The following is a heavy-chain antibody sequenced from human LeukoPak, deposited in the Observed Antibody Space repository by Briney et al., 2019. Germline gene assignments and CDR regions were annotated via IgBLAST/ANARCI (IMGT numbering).Heavy chain of an antibody. CDR2: VYYDGGKK. CDR1: GFTFSSYG. CDR3: AKLGFDRSGSHSLVDY. D-gene: IGHD3-10*01. V-gene: IGHV3-30*02. Sequence: GGSVRLSCAASGFTFSSYGLHWVRQPPGKGLEWVGFVYYDGGKKFYADFVKGRFSISRDNSKHTLYVQMNSLGVEDTALYYCAKLGFDRSGSHSLVDYWDQGTPVTVSS. J-gene: IGHJ4*02.